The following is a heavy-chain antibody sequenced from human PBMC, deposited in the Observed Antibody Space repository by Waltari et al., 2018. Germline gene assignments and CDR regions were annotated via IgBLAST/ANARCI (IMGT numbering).Heavy chain of an antibody. Sequence: QVQLQESGPGLVKPSETLSLTCTVSGGPISSYYWSWIRQPPGKGLEWIGYIYYSGSTNYNPSLKSRVTISVDTSKNQFSLKLSSVTAADTAVYYCARHQEEPGTPTYYFDYWGQGTLVTVSS. CDR2: IYYSGST. V-gene: IGHV4-59*08. J-gene: IGHJ4*02. CDR3: ARHQEEPGTPTYYFDY. CDR1: GGPISSYY.